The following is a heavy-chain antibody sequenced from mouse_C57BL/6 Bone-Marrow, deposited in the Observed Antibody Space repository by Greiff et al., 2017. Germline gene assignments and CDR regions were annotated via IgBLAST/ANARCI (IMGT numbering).Heavy chain of an antibody. CDR1: GFSLTSYG. CDR2: IWSGGST. J-gene: IGHJ2*01. D-gene: IGHD4-1*01. Sequence: VQLQESGPGLVQPSQSLSITCTVSGFSLTSYGVHWVRQSPGKGLEWLGVIWSGGSTDYYAAFISSLSISKDNSKSQVFFKMNSLQADDAAICYCGRRGPHWAFDYWGQGTTLTVSA. V-gene: IGHV2-2*01. CDR3: GRRGPHWAFDY.